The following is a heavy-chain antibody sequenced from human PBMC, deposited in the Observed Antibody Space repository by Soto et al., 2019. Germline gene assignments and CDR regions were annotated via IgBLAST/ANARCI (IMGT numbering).Heavy chain of an antibody. J-gene: IGHJ5*02. CDR1: GYSISSGYY. CDR2: IYHSGST. V-gene: IGHV4-38-2*01. D-gene: IGHD6-19*01. CDR3: ARVAGSGWYDA. Sequence: SETLSLTCAVSGYSISSGYYWGWIRQPPGKGLEWIGSIYHSGSTYYNPSLKSRVTISVDTSKNQFSLKLSSVAAADTAVYYCARVAGSGWYDAWRQGTLVTVSS.